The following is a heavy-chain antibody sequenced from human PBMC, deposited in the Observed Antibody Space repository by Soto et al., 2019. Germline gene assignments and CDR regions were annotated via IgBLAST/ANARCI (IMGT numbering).Heavy chain of an antibody. D-gene: IGHD4-17*01. Sequence: GASVKVSCKASGFTFTSSAMQWVRQARGQRLEWIGWIVVGSGNTNYAQKFQERVTITRDMSTSTAYMELSSLRSEDTAVYYCAARYHGDYGYAFDIWGQGTMVTVSS. V-gene: IGHV1-58*02. J-gene: IGHJ3*02. CDR1: GFTFTSSA. CDR3: AARYHGDYGYAFDI. CDR2: IVVGSGNT.